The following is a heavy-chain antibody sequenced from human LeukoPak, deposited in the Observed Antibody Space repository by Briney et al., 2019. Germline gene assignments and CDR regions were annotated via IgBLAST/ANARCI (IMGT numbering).Heavy chain of an antibody. CDR1: GFTFDDYA. J-gene: IGHJ3*02. V-gene: IGHV3-9*01. CDR2: ISWNSGSI. CDR3: AKVHLLYYYDSSGGSADAFDI. Sequence: PGRSLRLSCAASGFTFDDYAMHWVRQAPGKGLEWVSGISWNSGSIGYADSVKGRFTISRDNAKNSLYLQMNSPRAEDTALYYCAKVHLLYYYDSSGGSADAFDIWGQGTMVTVSS. D-gene: IGHD3-22*01.